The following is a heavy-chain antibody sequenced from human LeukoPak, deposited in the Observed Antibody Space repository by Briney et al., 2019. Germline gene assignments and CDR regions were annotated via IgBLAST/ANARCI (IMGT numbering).Heavy chain of an antibody. CDR2: IRSKAYGGTT. CDR1: GFTFGDYA. V-gene: IGHV3-49*04. J-gene: IGHJ4*02. CDR3: TRDPLGRYYFDY. Sequence: GGSLRLSCTASGFTFGDYAMSWVRQAPGKGLEWVGFIRSKAYGGTTEYAASVKGRFTISRDDSKSIAYLQMNSLKTEDTAVYYCTRDPLGRYYFDYWGQGTLVTVSS.